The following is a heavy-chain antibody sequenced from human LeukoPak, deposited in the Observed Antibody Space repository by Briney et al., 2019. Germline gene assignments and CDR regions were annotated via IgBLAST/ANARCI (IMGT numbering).Heavy chain of an antibody. CDR1: GFTFSRSW. Sequence: GGSLRLSCTASGFTFSRSWMNWIRQAPGKGLEWVANINPDGDGMRFVDSVKGRFSMSRDNAQSSLHLQMNSLRVEDTAFYYCAAWTDRGYSYWGQGVLVTVSS. D-gene: IGHD5-12*01. CDR3: AAWTDRGYSY. CDR2: INPDGDGM. J-gene: IGHJ4*02. V-gene: IGHV3-7*01.